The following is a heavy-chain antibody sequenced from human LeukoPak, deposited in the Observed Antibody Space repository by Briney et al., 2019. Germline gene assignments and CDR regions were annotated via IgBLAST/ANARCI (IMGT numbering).Heavy chain of an antibody. V-gene: IGHV1-2*02. CDR3: ARGPSLVGSKNAFDI. Sequence: ASVKVSCKASGYTFTGYFIHWVRQAPGEGLEWMGWINADNGDTKPTQRFQGRVAMTRDTSISTAYMELSTPTSDDTAVYHCARGPSLVGSKNAFDIWGQGTMVIVSS. CDR2: INADNGDT. J-gene: IGHJ3*02. D-gene: IGHD1-26*01. CDR1: GYTFTGYF.